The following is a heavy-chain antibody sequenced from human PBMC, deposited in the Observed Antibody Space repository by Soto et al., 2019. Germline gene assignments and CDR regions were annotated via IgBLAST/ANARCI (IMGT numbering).Heavy chain of an antibody. CDR2: ISYDGSSK. D-gene: IGHD6-13*01. J-gene: IGHJ4*02. Sequence: QVQLVESGGGVVQPGRSLRLSCAASGFTFNRYTLHWVRQAPGKGLEWVAVISYDGSSKRYADSVQGRFTISRENFKNTLYLQMNSLTAEDTAVYYCARAESSSWNNFDYWGLGTLVTVS. CDR3: ARAESSSWNNFDY. V-gene: IGHV3-30-3*01. CDR1: GFTFNRYT.